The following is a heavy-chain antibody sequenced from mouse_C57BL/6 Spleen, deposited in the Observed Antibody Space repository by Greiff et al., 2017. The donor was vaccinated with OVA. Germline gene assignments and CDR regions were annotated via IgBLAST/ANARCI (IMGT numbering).Heavy chain of an antibody. V-gene: IGHV1-52*01. J-gene: IGHJ2*01. Sequence: QVQLKQPGAELVRPGSSVKLSCKASGYTFTSYWMHWVKQRPIQGLEWIGNIDPSDSETHYNQKFKDKATLTVDKSSSTAYMQLSSLTSEDSAVYYCARDRYYGSSYWGQGTTLTVSS. D-gene: IGHD1-1*01. CDR2: IDPSDSET. CDR3: ARDRYYGSSY. CDR1: GYTFTSYW.